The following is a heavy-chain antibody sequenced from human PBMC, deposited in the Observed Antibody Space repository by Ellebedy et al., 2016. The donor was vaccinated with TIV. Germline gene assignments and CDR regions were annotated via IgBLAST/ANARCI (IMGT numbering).Heavy chain of an antibody. CDR1: GDSVSSNSAT. J-gene: IGHJ6*02. D-gene: IGHD2-8*01. CDR2: TYYRSKWYN. Sequence: SETLSLTCAISGDSVSSNSATWNWIRQSPSRGLEWLGRTYYRSKWYNDYATSVKSRITINPDTSKNQFSLQLNSVTPDDTAVYYCARDPFWCQSCLDVWGQGTTVTVSS. CDR3: ARDPFWCQSCLDV. V-gene: IGHV6-1*01.